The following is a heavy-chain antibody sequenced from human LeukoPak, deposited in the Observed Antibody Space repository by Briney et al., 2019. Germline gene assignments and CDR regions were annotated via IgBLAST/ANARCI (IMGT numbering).Heavy chain of an antibody. CDR1: CGSISSYY. CDR2: IYTSGST. D-gene: IGHD4-17*01. V-gene: IGHV4-4*07. J-gene: IGHJ5*02. CDR3: ARESRSRRIYDDYGWFDP. Sequence: SETLSLTCTVSCGSISSYYWSWIRQPAGKGLEWIGRIYTSGSTNYNPSLKSRVTMSVDTSKNQFSLKLSSVTAADTAVYYCARESRSRRIYDDYGWFDPWGQGTLVTVSS.